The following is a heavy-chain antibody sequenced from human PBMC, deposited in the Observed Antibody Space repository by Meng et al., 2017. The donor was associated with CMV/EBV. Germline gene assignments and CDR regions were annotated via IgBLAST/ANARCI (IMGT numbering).Heavy chain of an antibody. Sequence: FTFRSYAMNWVRQAPGKELEWVTIISYDGSNKYYADSVKGRFTSSRDNSNNTLYLQMNSLRAEDTAVYYCARGYSAYDYRGANWFDPWGQGTLVTVSS. CDR3: ARGYSAYDYRGANWFDP. V-gene: IGHV3-30*04. CDR1: FTFRSYA. CDR2: ISYDGSNK. J-gene: IGHJ5*02. D-gene: IGHD5-12*01.